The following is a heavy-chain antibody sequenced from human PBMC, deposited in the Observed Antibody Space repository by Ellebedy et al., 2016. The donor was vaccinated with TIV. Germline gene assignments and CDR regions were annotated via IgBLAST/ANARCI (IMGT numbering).Heavy chain of an antibody. J-gene: IGHJ6*02. CDR2: ISGATNYK. D-gene: IGHD2-8*01. CDR3: ARDLYYGIDF. CDR1: GFTFNNYA. V-gene: IGHV3-21*01. Sequence: GESLKISCTASGFTFNNYAMNWVRQSPGGGLEWVSAISGATNYKYYAEAVKGRFTISRDNAKNTLYLQMNSLRADDTAVYYCARDLYYGIDFWGQGTTVTVSS.